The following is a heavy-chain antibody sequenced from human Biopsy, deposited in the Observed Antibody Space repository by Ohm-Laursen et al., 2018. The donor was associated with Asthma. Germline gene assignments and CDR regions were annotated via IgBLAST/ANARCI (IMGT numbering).Heavy chain of an antibody. Sequence: SLRLSCAASGFTFSSYSMNWVRQAPGKGLEWVSSISSSSSYIYYADSVKGRFTISRDNAKNTLYLQMNSLRAEDTAVYYCAKDVRWGLPQYCFDYWGQGTLVTVSS. CDR3: AKDVRWGLPQYCFDY. CDR2: ISSSSSYI. D-gene: IGHD1-26*01. J-gene: IGHJ4*02. CDR1: GFTFSSYS. V-gene: IGHV3-21*01.